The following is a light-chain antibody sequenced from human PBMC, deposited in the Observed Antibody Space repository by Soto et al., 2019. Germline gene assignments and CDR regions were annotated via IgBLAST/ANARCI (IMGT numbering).Light chain of an antibody. V-gene: IGKV1-9*01. CDR3: QQLNTFPVT. CDR2: ASS. Sequence: DIQLTQSPSFLSASVGDRVTITCRASQGISSYLAWYQQTPGKAPKLLIYASSTLQSGVPSRFSGSGSGTEFTLTISSLQPEDFVTYYCQQLNTFPVTFGQGTRLDI. J-gene: IGKJ5*01. CDR1: QGISSY.